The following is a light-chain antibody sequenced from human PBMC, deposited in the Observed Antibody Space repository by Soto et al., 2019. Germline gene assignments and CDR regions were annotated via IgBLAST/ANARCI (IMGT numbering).Light chain of an antibody. CDR3: MQALETPYT. Sequence: DIVMTQSPLSLPVIPGEPASISCRSSQSLRYSNGYNYLDWYLQKPGQPPQLLIYLGSSRASGVPDRFSGSGSGTDFTLKISRVEGGDVGLYYCMQALETPYTCGQGTKLEI. CDR1: QSLRYSNGYNY. CDR2: LGS. V-gene: IGKV2-28*01. J-gene: IGKJ2*01.